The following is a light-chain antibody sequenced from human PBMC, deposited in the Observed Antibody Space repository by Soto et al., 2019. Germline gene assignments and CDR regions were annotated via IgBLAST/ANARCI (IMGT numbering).Light chain of an antibody. CDR3: QVYGSSSKT. V-gene: IGKV3-11*01. J-gene: IGKJ1*01. CDR1: QSVSRY. Sequence: EIVFTQSPGTLSWSQGERATLSCRASQSVSRYLAWYQKKPGQAPRLLIYDASYRATGIPARVSGSGSGTDFTLTINSLEPEDCAVYFCQVYGSSSKTFGQGTKVDIK. CDR2: DAS.